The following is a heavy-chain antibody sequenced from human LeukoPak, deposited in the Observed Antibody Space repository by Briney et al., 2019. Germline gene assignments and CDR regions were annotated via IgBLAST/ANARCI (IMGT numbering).Heavy chain of an antibody. CDR2: IKSKTGGGTT. Sequence: GGSLRLSCAASGFTFSNAWMSWVRQAPGKGLEWVGRIKSKTGGGTTDYAAPVKGRFTVSRDDSENTLYLQMNSLTTEDTAVYYCTTKDVWGQGTTVTVSS. CDR1: GFTFSNAW. CDR3: TTKDV. V-gene: IGHV3-15*01. J-gene: IGHJ6*02.